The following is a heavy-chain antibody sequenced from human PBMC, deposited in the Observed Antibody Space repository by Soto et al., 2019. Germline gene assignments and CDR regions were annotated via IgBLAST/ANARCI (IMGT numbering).Heavy chain of an antibody. CDR2: ISSSSSYI. Sequence: EVQLVESGGGLVKPGGSLGLSCAASGFTFSSYSMNWVRQAPGKGLEWVSSISSSSSYIYYADSVKGRFTISRDNAKNSLYLQMNSLRAEDTAVYYCASLFPVATIRYYYYMDVWGKGTTVTVSS. D-gene: IGHD5-12*01. CDR3: ASLFPVATIRYYYYMDV. CDR1: GFTFSSYS. J-gene: IGHJ6*03. V-gene: IGHV3-21*01.